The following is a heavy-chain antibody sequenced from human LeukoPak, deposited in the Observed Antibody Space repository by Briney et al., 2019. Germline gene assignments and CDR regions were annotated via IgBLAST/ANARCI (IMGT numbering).Heavy chain of an antibody. Sequence: ASVEVSCKASGYTFTGYYMHWVRQAPGQGLEWMGWINPNSGGTNYAQKFQGRVTMTRDTSISTAYMELSRLRSDDTAVYYCARDSIGSSSEDYWGQGTLVTVSS. CDR1: GYTFTGYY. D-gene: IGHD6-6*01. V-gene: IGHV1-2*02. J-gene: IGHJ4*02. CDR2: INPNSGGT. CDR3: ARDSIGSSSEDY.